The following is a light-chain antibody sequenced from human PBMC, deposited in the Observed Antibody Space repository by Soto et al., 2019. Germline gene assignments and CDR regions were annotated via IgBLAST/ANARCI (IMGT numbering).Light chain of an antibody. Sequence: IVLTQSPGTPSLSPGERATLSCRASQSVSRSFLAGSRQKPGQAPRLLIYGASSRATGFPDRFSGSGSGTDFTLSVSRLEPEHCPVYYCQQYGSSFTFGGGTKVESK. J-gene: IGKJ4*01. CDR3: QQYGSSFT. CDR1: QSVSRSF. V-gene: IGKV3-20*01. CDR2: GAS.